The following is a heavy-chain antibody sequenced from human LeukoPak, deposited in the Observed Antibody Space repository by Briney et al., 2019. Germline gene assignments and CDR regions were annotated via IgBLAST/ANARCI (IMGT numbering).Heavy chain of an antibody. V-gene: IGHV3-64*04. CDR2: ISSNGGST. J-gene: IGHJ3*02. CDR3: ARGGERPRAFDI. Sequence: GGSLRLSCSASGFTFSSYAMHWVRQAPGKGLEYVSAISSNGGSTYYADSVKGRFTISRDNSKNTLYLQMNSLRAEDTAVYYCARGGERPRAFDIWGQGTMVTVSS. CDR1: GFTFSSYA. D-gene: IGHD3-16*01.